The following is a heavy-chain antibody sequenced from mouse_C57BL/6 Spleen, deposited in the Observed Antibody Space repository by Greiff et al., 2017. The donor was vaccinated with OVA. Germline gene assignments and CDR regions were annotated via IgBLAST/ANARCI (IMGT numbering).Heavy chain of an antibody. Sequence: DVKLVESGGGLVKPGGSLKLSCAASGFTFSDYGMHWVRQAPEKGLEWVAYISSGSSTIYYADTVKGRFTISRDNAKNTLFLQMTSLRSEDTAMYYCASSNWDWFAYWGQGTLVTVSA. D-gene: IGHD4-1*01. V-gene: IGHV5-17*01. J-gene: IGHJ3*01. CDR2: ISSGSSTI. CDR3: ASSNWDWFAY. CDR1: GFTFSDYG.